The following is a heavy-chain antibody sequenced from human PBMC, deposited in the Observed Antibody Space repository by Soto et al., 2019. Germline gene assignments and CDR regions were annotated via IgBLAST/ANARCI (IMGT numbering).Heavy chain of an antibody. Sequence: QLQLQESGPGLVKPSETLSLTCTVSGGSISSSSYYWGWIRQPPGKGLEWIGSIYYSGSTYYNPSLTSRVTISVDTSKNQFSLKLSSVTAADTAVYYCARQVGRYSSSLYYFDYWGQGTLVTVSS. CDR3: ARQVGRYSSSLYYFDY. CDR1: GGSISSSSYY. J-gene: IGHJ4*02. D-gene: IGHD6-6*01. CDR2: IYYSGST. V-gene: IGHV4-39*01.